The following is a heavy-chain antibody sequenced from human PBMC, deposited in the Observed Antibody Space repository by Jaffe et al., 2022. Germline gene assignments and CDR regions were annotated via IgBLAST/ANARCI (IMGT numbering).Heavy chain of an antibody. Sequence: EVQLVQSGAEVKKPGESLKISCKGSGYSFTSYWIGWVRQMPGKGLEWMGIIYPGDSDTRYSPSFQGQVTISADKSISTAYLQWSSLKASDTAMYYCVRHGPVAGTPYYFDYWGQGTLVTVSS. CDR1: GYSFTSYW. J-gene: IGHJ4*02. V-gene: IGHV5-51*01. CDR3: VRHGPVAGTPYYFDY. CDR2: IYPGDSDT. D-gene: IGHD6-19*01.